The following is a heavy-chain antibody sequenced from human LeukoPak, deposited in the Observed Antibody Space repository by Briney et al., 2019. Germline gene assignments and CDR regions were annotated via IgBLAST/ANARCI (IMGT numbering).Heavy chain of an antibody. J-gene: IGHJ5*02. CDR3: ARAGGYYDSSGYYYAP. V-gene: IGHV3-48*03. Sequence: GGSLRLSCAASGFTFSSYEMNWVRQAPGKGLEWVSYISSSGSTIYYADSVKGRFTISRDNAKNSLYLQMNSLRAEDTAVYYCARAGGYYDSSGYYYAPWGQGTLVTVSS. D-gene: IGHD3-22*01. CDR1: GFTFSSYE. CDR2: ISSSGSTI.